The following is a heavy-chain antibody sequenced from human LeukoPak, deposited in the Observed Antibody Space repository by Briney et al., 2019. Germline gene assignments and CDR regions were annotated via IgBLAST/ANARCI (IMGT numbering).Heavy chain of an antibody. CDR1: GFTFSSYS. V-gene: IGHV3-21*01. CDR2: ISSGSTYI. J-gene: IGHJ3*02. CDR3: AREGVDVFDI. Sequence: PGRSLRLSCAASGFTFSSYSMNWVRQAPGKGLEWVSSISSGSTYIYYADSLKGRFTISRDNAKNSLNLQMNSLRAEDTAVYYCAREGVDVFDIWGQGTMVTVSS.